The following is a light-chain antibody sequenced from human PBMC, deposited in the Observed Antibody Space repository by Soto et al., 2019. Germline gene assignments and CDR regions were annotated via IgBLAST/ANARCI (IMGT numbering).Light chain of an antibody. CDR1: SSDVGGYNY. V-gene: IGLV2-8*01. J-gene: IGLJ1*01. Sequence: QSALTQPPSASGSPGQSVTISCTGTSSDVGGYNYVSWYQQHPGKAPKLMIYEVTKRPSGVPDRFSGSKSGNTASLTVSGLQAEDEADYCCSSYAGSRYVFGTGTKLTVL. CDR3: SSYAGSRYV. CDR2: EVT.